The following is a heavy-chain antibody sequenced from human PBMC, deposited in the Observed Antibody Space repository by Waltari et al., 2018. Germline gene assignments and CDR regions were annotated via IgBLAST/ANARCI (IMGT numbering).Heavy chain of an antibody. CDR3: ARSQYPTHGPFDY. J-gene: IGHJ4*02. CDR1: GYTFTSYA. CDR2: INTNTGHP. V-gene: IGHV7-4-1*02. Sequence: QVQRAQSGCELKKAGASVKGCCRTSGYTFTSYAMNWLRQAPGQGLEWYGWINTNTGHPPYAQGFTGRFAFSMDTSVSTAYVQISSLKAEDTAVYYCARSQYPTHGPFDYWGQGTLVTVSS. D-gene: IGHD2-15*01.